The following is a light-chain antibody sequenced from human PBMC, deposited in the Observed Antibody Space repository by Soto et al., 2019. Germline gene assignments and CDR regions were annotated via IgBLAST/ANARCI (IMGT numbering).Light chain of an antibody. CDR3: SSYTSSTTDV. J-gene: IGLJ1*01. CDR1: SSDVGRYNF. V-gene: IGLV2-14*01. Sequence: QSVLTQPASVSGSPGQSITISCTGTSSDVGRYNFVSWYQQHPGKAPKLMIYDVSNRPSGISNRFSGSKSGNTASLTISGLQAGDEADYYCSSYTSSTTDVFGTGTQLTVL. CDR2: DVS.